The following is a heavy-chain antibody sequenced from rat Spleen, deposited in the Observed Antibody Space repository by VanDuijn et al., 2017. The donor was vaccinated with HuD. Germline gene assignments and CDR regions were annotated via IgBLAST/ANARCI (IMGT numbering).Heavy chain of an antibody. J-gene: IGHJ1*01. Sequence: EVQLVESGGGLVQPGKSLKLSCAASGFTFSNYYMAWVRQAPTKGLEWVASISTGGGNTYYRDSVKGRFTISRDNAKSTLFLQVDSLRSEDTATYYCARRGSYVDWYFDFWGPGTMVTVSS. D-gene: IGHD1-3*01. V-gene: IGHV5S23*01. CDR1: GFTFSNYY. CDR2: ISTGGGNT. CDR3: ARRGSYVDWYFDF.